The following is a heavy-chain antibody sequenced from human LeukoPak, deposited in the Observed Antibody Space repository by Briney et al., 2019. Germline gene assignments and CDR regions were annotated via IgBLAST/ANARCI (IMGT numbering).Heavy chain of an antibody. CDR2: MNPNSGNT. D-gene: IGHD1-7*01. CDR1: GYTFTNYD. V-gene: IGHV1-8*01. Sequence: GASVKVSCKPSGYTFTNYDINWVRQATGQGLEWMGWMNPNSGNTGYAQKFQGRVTMTRNTSISTAYMELSSLRSEDTAVYYCARVTGTIEYADWGQGTLVTVSS. CDR3: ARVTGTIEYAD. J-gene: IGHJ4*02.